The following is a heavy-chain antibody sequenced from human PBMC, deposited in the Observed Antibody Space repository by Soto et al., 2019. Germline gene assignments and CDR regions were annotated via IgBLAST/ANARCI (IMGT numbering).Heavy chain of an antibody. CDR1: GFTFSSYS. CDR2: ISSSSSTI. V-gene: IGHV3-48*02. CDR3: ARDPGQEILYYYGMDV. Sequence: GSLRLSCAASGFTFSSYSMNWGRQSPGKGLEWFSYISSSSSTIYYADSVKGRFTISRDNAKNSLYLQMNSLRDEDTAVYYCARDPGQEILYYYGMDVWGQGTTVTVSS. J-gene: IGHJ6*02.